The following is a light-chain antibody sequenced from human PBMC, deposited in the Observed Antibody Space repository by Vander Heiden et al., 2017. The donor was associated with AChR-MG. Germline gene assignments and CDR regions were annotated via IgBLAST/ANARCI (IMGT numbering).Light chain of an antibody. CDR3: QQSGSSSLFT. V-gene: IGKV3-20*01. CDR1: QSVDSRF. CDR2: GAS. Sequence: EIVLTQSPGTLSLSPGERATLSCRASQSVDSRFLAWYQQRPGQSPRLLIYGASSRATGIPDRFSGSGSGTDFTLTISRPEPEDFALYFCQQSGSSSLFTFGPGTRVDVK. J-gene: IGKJ3*01.